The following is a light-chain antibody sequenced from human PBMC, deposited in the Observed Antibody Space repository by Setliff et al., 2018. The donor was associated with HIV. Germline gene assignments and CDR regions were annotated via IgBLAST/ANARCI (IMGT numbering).Light chain of an antibody. J-gene: IGLJ1*01. CDR1: SSDVGYYNY. CDR3: SSFTTSSTLV. Sequence: QSVLTQPASVSGSPGQSITISCTGTSSDVGYYNYVAWFQQHPGKAPKLMIYDVSKWPSGASNRFSGSKSGNTASLTISGLQAEDEADYYCSSFTTSSTLVFGTGTKVTVL. CDR2: DVS. V-gene: IGLV2-14*03.